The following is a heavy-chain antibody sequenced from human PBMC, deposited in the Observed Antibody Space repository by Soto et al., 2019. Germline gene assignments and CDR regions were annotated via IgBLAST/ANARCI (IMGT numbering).Heavy chain of an antibody. V-gene: IGHV4-4*02. CDR3: ERRKGIAARPPYYNYYMDV. Sequence: QVQLQESGPGLVKPSGTLSLTCAVSSGSISSSNWWSWVRQPPWKGLEWIGEIYHSVSTNYNPSLKIRVTISVDKAKTPFSLRLGSGTAAATAVYYWERRKGIAARPPYYNYYMDVWCKGTTVTVS. CDR2: IYHSVST. D-gene: IGHD6-6*01. J-gene: IGHJ6*03. CDR1: SGSISSSNW.